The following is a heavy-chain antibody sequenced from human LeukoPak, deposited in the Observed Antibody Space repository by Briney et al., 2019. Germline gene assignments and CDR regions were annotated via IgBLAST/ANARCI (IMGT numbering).Heavy chain of an antibody. CDR2: IKQDGSEK. CDR1: GFTLSSYW. Sequence: GGSLRLSCAASGFTLSSYWMSWVRPAPGKGLEVVANIKQDGSEKYYVDSVEGRFTISRDNAKNSLYLQMNSLRAEDTAVYYCASCTWDLWSGYSYYYYYMDVWGKGTTVTVSS. V-gene: IGHV3-7*01. CDR3: ASCTWDLWSGYSYYYYYMDV. J-gene: IGHJ6*03. D-gene: IGHD3-3*01.